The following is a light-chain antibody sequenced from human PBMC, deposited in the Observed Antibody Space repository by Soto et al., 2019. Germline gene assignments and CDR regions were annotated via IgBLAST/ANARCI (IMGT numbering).Light chain of an antibody. CDR3: ETWDSNTRV. CDR2: LEGSGSY. CDR1: RGHSSYI. V-gene: IGLV4-60*02. J-gene: IGLJ2*01. Sequence: QLVLTQSSSASASLGSSVKLNCTLSRGHSSYIIAWHQQQPGKAPRYLMKLEGSGSYNKGSGVPDRFSGSSSGADRYLTISNLQFEDEANYYCETWDSNTRVFGGGTKLTVL.